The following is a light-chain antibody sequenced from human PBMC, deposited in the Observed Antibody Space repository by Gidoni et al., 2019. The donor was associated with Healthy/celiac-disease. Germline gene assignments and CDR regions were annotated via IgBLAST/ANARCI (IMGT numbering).Light chain of an antibody. CDR1: QSVLYSSNNKNY. Sequence: DIVMTQSPDSLAVSLGARATINCKSSQSVLYSSNNKNYLAWYQQKPGQHPKLLIYWASTRESGVPDRFSGSGSGTDFTLTISSLQAEDVAVYYCQQYYSTHTFGQGTKLEIK. CDR3: QQYYSTHT. J-gene: IGKJ2*01. CDR2: WAS. V-gene: IGKV4-1*01.